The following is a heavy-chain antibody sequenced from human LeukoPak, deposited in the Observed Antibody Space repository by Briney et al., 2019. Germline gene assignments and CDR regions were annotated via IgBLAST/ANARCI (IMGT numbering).Heavy chain of an antibody. CDR1: GFTFSSYA. Sequence: GESLRLSCAASGFTFSSYAMSWVRQAPGKGLEWVSGISDSGGTTYYADSVKGRFTIPRDNSKNTMYLQMNSLRAEDTAVYYCAKRPYSSGYYHFDYWGQGTLVTVSS. V-gene: IGHV3-23*01. D-gene: IGHD3-22*01. J-gene: IGHJ4*02. CDR2: ISDSGGTT. CDR3: AKRPYSSGYYHFDY.